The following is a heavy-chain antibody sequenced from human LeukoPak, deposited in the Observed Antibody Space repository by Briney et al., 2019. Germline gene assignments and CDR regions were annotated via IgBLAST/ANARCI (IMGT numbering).Heavy chain of an antibody. D-gene: IGHD3-10*01. CDR1: GFTFSSYA. Sequence: GGSLRLSCAASGFTFSSYAMLWVRQAPGKGLEWVSLISDSGTSTYYPDSVKGRFTISRDNSKNTVYLQMNSLRVEDTAVYYCTKGVSGYGSGRPFDYWGQGTLVTVSS. CDR3: TKGVSGYGSGRPFDY. J-gene: IGHJ4*02. V-gene: IGHV3-23*01. CDR2: ISDSGTST.